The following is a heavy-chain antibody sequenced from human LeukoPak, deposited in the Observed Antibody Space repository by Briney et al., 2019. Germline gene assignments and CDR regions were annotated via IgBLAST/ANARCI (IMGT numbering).Heavy chain of an antibody. Sequence: SETLSLTCAVSGGSISSGDYYWSWIRQPPGKGLEWIGYIYYSGSTYYNPSLKSRVTISVDTSKNQFSLKLSSVTAAGTAVYYCARAWGSTVPRDWGQGTLVTVSS. D-gene: IGHD3-16*01. CDR3: ARAWGSTVPRD. CDR2: IYYSGST. V-gene: IGHV4-30-4*01. CDR1: GGSISSGDYY. J-gene: IGHJ4*02.